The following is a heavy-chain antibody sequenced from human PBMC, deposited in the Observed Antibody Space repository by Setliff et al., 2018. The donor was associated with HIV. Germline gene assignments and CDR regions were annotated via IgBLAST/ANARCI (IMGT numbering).Heavy chain of an antibody. J-gene: IGHJ3*02. D-gene: IGHD4-17*01. V-gene: IGHV3-7*03. CDR3: AKDPNTDYVGAFEM. CDR1: GFTFSSYW. Sequence: PGGSLRLSCAASGFTFSSYWMSWVRQAPGKGLEWVANIKQDGSEKYYVDSVKGRFTISRDNSKNTLSLQMNSLRAEDTAVYYCAKDPNTDYVGAFEMCGQGTMVTVSS. CDR2: IKQDGSEK.